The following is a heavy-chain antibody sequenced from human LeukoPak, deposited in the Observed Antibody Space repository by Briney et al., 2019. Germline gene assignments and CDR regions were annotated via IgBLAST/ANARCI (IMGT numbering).Heavy chain of an antibody. CDR2: INPSSGST. CDR3: AREYSNSQFDY. D-gene: IGHD6-13*01. V-gene: IGHV1-46*01. Sequence: VASVKVSCKASGYTFTNCYIHWVRQAPGQGLEWMAIINPSSGSTSYAQKFQGRVTMTRDTSTSTVYMELSSLRSEDTAMYYCAREYSNSQFDYWGQGTLVTVSS. J-gene: IGHJ4*02. CDR1: GYTFTNCY.